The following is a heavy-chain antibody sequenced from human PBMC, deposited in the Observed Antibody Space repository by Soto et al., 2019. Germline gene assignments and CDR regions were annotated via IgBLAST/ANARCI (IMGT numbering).Heavy chain of an antibody. Sequence: GGSLRLSCAASGFTFSSYAMHWVRQAPGKGLEWVAVISYDGSNKYYADSVKGRFTISRDNSKNTLYLQMNSLRAEDTAVYYCARDPTAVRIAADALDYWGQGTLVSVSS. D-gene: IGHD6-13*01. V-gene: IGHV3-30-3*01. CDR2: ISYDGSNK. J-gene: IGHJ4*02. CDR1: GFTFSSYA. CDR3: ARDPTAVRIAADALDY.